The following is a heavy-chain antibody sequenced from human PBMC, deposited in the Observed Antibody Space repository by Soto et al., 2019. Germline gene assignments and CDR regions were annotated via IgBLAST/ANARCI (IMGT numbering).Heavy chain of an antibody. CDR1: GYTFTSYG. CDR2: ISAYNGNT. Sequence: QVRLVQSGAEVKKPGASVKVSCKASGYTFTSYGISWVRQAPGQGLEWRGWISAYNGNTNYAQKLQGRVTMTTDTSTSTACMELRSLRSDDTAVYYCARVIVVVPAASYYFDYWGQGTLVTVSS. D-gene: IGHD2-2*01. J-gene: IGHJ4*02. CDR3: ARVIVVVPAASYYFDY. V-gene: IGHV1-18*01.